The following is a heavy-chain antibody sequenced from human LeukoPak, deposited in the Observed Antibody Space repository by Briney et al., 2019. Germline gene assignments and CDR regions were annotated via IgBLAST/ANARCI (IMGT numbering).Heavy chain of an antibody. CDR2: ISAYNGNT. D-gene: IGHD4-17*01. CDR3: ARDPKGTKTTVTTKNWFDP. J-gene: IGHJ5*02. Sequence: ASVKVSCKASGYTFTSYGISWVRQAPGQRLEWMGGISAYNGNTNYAQKLQGRVTMTTDTSTSTAYMELRSLRSDDTAVYYCARDPKGTKTTVTTKNWFDPWGQGTLVTVSS. CDR1: GYTFTSYG. V-gene: IGHV1-18*01.